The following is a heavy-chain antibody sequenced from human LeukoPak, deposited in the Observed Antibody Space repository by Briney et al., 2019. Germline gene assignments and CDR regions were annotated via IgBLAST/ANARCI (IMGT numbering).Heavy chain of an antibody. V-gene: IGHV3-23*01. J-gene: IGHJ3*01. CDR3: GRDPNGDYVGAFEF. CDR1: GFIFSKYA. Sequence: GGSLRLSCAASGFIFSKYALVWVRQAPGKGVEWVSGICGSGADTKYADAVRGGFTIPRDNSKNTLYLKINSLGAEDTAVYYCGRDPNGDYVGAFEFWGQGTMVTVSS. D-gene: IGHD4-17*01. CDR2: ICGSGADT.